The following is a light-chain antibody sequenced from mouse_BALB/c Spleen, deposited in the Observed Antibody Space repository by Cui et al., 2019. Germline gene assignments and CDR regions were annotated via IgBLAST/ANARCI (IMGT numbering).Light chain of an antibody. CDR3: QQRSSYPLT. Sequence: QIVLTQSPAIMSASPGEKVTITCSASASVSYMHWVQQKPGTSPKLWIYSTSNLASGVPARFSCSGSGTSYSLTISRMEAEDAATYYCQQRSSYPLTFGAGTKLELK. CDR1: ASVSY. J-gene: IGKJ5*01. CDR2: STS. V-gene: IGKV4-57*01.